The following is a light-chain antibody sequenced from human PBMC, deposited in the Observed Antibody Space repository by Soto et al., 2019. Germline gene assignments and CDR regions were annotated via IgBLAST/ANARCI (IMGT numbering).Light chain of an antibody. Sequence: NFMLTQPHSVSESPGNTVTISCTRSSGSIASDYVHWYQHRPGSAPTTLIYDNNLRPSGVPDRFSGSIDSSSNSASLTISGRKTEDEADYDCQSYDDPKIFGGGTKVTVI. CDR3: QSYDDPKI. CDR1: SGSIASDY. V-gene: IGLV6-57*04. J-gene: IGLJ2*01. CDR2: DNN.